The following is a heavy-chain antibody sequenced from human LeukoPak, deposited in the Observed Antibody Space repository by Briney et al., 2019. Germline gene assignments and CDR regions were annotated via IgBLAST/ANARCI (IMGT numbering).Heavy chain of an antibody. D-gene: IGHD3-10*01. CDR1: GGSISSYY. Sequence: SETLSLTCTVSGGSISSYYWSWIRQPPGKGLEWIGYIYYSGSTNYNPSLKSRVTISVDTSKNQFSLKLSSVTAADTAVYYCARSGPAYCGSGSYYNLEYWGQGTLVTVSS. CDR2: IYYSGST. V-gene: IGHV4-59*01. J-gene: IGHJ4*02. CDR3: ARSGPAYCGSGSYYNLEY.